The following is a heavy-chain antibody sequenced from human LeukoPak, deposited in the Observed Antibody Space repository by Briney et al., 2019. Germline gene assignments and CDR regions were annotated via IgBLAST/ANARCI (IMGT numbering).Heavy chain of an antibody. J-gene: IGHJ6*02. CDR3: AREVGTLAYYYYYGMDV. V-gene: IGHV1-18*01. CDR2: ISAYNGNT. Sequence: ASVKVSCKASGYTFTSYGISWVRQAPGQGLEWMGWISAYNGNTNYAQKLQGRVTMTTDTSTSTAYMELRSLRSDDTAVYYCAREVGTLAYYYYYGMDVWGQGTTVTVSS. CDR1: GYTFTSYG. D-gene: IGHD1-26*01.